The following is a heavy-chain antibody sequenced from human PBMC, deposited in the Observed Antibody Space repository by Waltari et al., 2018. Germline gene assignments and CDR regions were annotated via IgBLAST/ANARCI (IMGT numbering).Heavy chain of an antibody. CDR2: IFYTGNT. Sequence: QVQLQESGPGLVKPSQTLSLTYKVSGDSISSGYYYWTWIRQHPGKGLEWIGYIFYTGNTFYTPSLKSRVTISVDTSQNQFSLHLNYMTAADTAVYFCARFPRVTRSWYFDVWGRGTQVTVSS. V-gene: IGHV4-31*03. D-gene: IGHD4-17*01. CDR3: ARFPRVTRSWYFDV. CDR1: GDSISSGYYY. J-gene: IGHJ2*01.